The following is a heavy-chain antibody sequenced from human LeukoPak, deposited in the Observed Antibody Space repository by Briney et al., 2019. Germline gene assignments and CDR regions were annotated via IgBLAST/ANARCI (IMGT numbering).Heavy chain of an antibody. Sequence: PSETLSLTCAASGYSISSGYYWGWIRQPPGKGLGWVGRFYHSGSNYYNPSLKNRVTISIDTSKNKFYLKLSCVTAADTAVYYCARGAYPGYWGQGTLVTVSS. CDR2: FYHSGSN. J-gene: IGHJ4*02. CDR3: ARGAYPGY. CDR1: GYSISSGYY. V-gene: IGHV4-38-2*01.